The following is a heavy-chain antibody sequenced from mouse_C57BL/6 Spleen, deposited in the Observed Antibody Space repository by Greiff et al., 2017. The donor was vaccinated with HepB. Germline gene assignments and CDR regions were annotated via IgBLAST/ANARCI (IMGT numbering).Heavy chain of an antibody. J-gene: IGHJ4*01. Sequence: QVQLQQPGAELVRPGSSVKLSCKASGYTFTSYWMDWVKQRPGQGLEWIGNIYPSDSETHYNQKFKDKATLTVDKSSSTAYMQLSSLTSEDSAVYYCARGVVAHYYAMDYWGQGTSVTVSS. CDR2: IYPSDSET. CDR1: GYTFTSYW. D-gene: IGHD1-1*01. CDR3: ARGVVAHYYAMDY. V-gene: IGHV1-61*01.